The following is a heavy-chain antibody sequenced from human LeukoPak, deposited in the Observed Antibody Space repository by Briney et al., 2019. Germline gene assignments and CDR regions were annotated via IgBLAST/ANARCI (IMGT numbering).Heavy chain of an antibody. Sequence: ASVKVSCKASGYTFTGYYMHWVRQAPGKGLEWMGGFDPEDGETIYAQKFQGRVTMTEDTSTDTAYMELSSLRSEDTAVYYCATPITNDAFDIWGQGTMVTVSS. CDR1: GYTFTGYY. CDR3: ATPITNDAFDI. J-gene: IGHJ3*02. D-gene: IGHD1-20*01. V-gene: IGHV1-24*01. CDR2: FDPEDGET.